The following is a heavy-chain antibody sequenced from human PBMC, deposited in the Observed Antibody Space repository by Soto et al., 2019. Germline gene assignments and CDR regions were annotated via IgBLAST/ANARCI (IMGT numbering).Heavy chain of an antibody. CDR2: ISYDGSNK. J-gene: IGHJ6*03. D-gene: IGHD3-3*01. V-gene: IGHV3-30*18. CDR3: AKDRFFYIKQDMDV. CDR1: GFTFSSYG. Sequence: QVQLVESGGGVVQPGRSLRLSCAASGFTFSSYGMHWVRQAPGKGLEWVAVISYDGSNKYYADSVKGRFTISRDNSKNTLYLQMNSLRAEDTAVYYCAKDRFFYIKQDMDVWGKGTTVTVSS.